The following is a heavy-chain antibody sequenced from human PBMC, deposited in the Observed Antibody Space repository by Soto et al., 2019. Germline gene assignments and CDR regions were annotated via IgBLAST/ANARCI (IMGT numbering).Heavy chain of an antibody. CDR1: GFTFSSYS. CDR3: AGGRLLAPARRVRWFDP. Sequence: GGSLRLSCAASGFTFSSYSMNWVRQAPGKGLEWVSYISSSSSTIYYADSVKGRFTISRDNAKNSLYLQMNSLRDEDTAVYYCAGGRLLAPARRVRWFDPWGQGTLVTVSS. J-gene: IGHJ5*02. D-gene: IGHD2-2*01. V-gene: IGHV3-48*02. CDR2: ISSSSSTI.